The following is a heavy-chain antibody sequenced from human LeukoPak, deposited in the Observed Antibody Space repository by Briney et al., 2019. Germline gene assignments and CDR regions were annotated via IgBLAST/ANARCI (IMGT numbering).Heavy chain of an antibody. J-gene: IGHJ4*02. V-gene: IGHV6-1*01. CDR1: GDSVSSNSAA. CDR2: TYYRAKWYN. CDR3: ARGVRGSRQFDY. D-gene: IGHD3-10*01. Sequence: SQTLSLTCAISGDSVSSNSAAWNWIRQSPSRGLEWLGRTYYRAKWYNDYAAPVKSRITINPDTSKNQFSLQLNSVTPEDTAVYYCARGVRGSRQFDYWGQGTLVTVSS.